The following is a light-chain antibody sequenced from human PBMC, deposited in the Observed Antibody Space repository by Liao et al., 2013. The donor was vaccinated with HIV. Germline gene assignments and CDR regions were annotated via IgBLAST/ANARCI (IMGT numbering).Light chain of an antibody. CDR1: KVGDRH. Sequence: SYDLTQPPSVSVSPGQTASITCSGDKVGDRHVCWYQVKPGQAPQALIYQTNRRPSGVPERFSGSKSGNTATLTISGTQPFDEADYYCQVWDRFSTFVFGSGTKVTVL. J-gene: IGLJ1*01. CDR2: QTN. CDR3: QVWDRFSTFV. V-gene: IGLV3-1*01.